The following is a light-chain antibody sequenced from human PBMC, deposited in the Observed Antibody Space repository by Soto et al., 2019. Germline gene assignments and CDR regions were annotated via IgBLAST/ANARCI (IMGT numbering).Light chain of an antibody. CDR3: CSYAGSYTWV. CDR1: SSDVGGYNY. J-gene: IGLJ3*02. V-gene: IGLV2-11*01. CDR2: DVS. Sequence: QSALTQPRSVSGSPGQSVTISCTGTSSDVGGYNYVSWHQHHPGKAPKVMIYDVSKRPSGVPDRFSGSKSGNTASLTISGLQAEDEADYYCCSYAGSYTWVFGGGTQLTVL.